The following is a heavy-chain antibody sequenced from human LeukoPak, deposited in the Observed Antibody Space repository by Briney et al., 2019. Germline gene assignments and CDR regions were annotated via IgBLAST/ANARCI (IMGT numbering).Heavy chain of an antibody. Sequence: GGSLRLSCAASGFTFSSYWMSWVRQAPGKGLEWVANIKQDGSEKYYVDSVKGRFTISRDNAKNSLYLQMNSLRAEDTAVYYCARDIAAVAGPAVYYYYGMDVWGQGTTVTVSS. CDR3: ARDIAAVAGPAVYYYYGMDV. V-gene: IGHV3-7*01. J-gene: IGHJ6*02. D-gene: IGHD6-19*01. CDR2: IKQDGSEK. CDR1: GFTFSSYW.